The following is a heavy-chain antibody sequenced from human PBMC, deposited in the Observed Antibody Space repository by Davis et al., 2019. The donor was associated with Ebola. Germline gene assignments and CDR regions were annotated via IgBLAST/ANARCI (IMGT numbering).Heavy chain of an antibody. J-gene: IGHJ4*02. CDR2: IGTAGDT. Sequence: PGGSLRLSCAASGFTFSSYDMHWVRQGTGKGLEWVSAIGTAGDTYYQGSVRGRFTISRENANNSSCLQMNSLRAEDTAVDYCARVRFGDTAVDYWGQGTLVTVSS. D-gene: IGHD5-18*01. CDR3: ARVRFGDTAVDY. CDR1: GFTFSSYD. V-gene: IGHV3-13*01.